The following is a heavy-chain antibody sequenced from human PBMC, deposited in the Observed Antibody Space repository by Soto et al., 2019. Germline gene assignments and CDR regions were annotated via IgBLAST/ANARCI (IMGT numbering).Heavy chain of an antibody. Sequence: SVKVSCKASGGSFSIYTISLVRQAPGQGLEWMGRIIPILGIANYAQKFQGRVTITADKSTSTAYMELSSLRSEDTAVYYCARSHDDIVVVPAAMPDYFDYWGQGTLVTVSS. CDR1: GGSFSIYT. J-gene: IGHJ4*02. CDR3: ARSHDDIVVVPAAMPDYFDY. D-gene: IGHD2-2*01. CDR2: IIPILGIA. V-gene: IGHV1-69*02.